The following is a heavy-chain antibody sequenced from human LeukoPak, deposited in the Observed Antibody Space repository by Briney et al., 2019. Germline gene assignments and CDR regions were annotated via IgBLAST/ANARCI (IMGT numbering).Heavy chain of an antibody. CDR2: ISPDSGGT. D-gene: IGHD5-18*01. Sequence: ASVKVSCKASGYAFTGSGYYIHWVRQAPGQGLEWMGWISPDSGGTNYAQNFQGRVSMSSDTSISTAYMEMSSLRSDDTAIYYCARGYSYGYFPDFWAQGTLVTVSS. J-gene: IGHJ4*02. CDR3: ARGYSYGYFPDF. CDR1: GYAFTGSGYY. V-gene: IGHV1-2*02.